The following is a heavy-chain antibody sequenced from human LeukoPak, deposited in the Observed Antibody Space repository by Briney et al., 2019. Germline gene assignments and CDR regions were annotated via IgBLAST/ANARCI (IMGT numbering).Heavy chain of an antibody. CDR2: INPTGDST. Sequence: ASVTVSCKASGYTFTMYYMHWVRQAPGQGLEGMGLINPTGDSTNYAQNFRGRVTMTGDTSTSTVYMELSSLRSEDTAVYYCARVRDGYNDDYDMWGEGTTLTVTS. D-gene: IGHD5-24*01. V-gene: IGHV1-46*01. CDR3: ARVRDGYNDDYDM. J-gene: IGHJ3*02. CDR1: GYTFTMYY.